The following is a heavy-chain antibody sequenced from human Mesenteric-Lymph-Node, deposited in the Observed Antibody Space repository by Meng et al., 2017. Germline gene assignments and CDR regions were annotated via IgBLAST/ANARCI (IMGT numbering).Heavy chain of an antibody. CDR1: GGSLSGYY. CDR3: ARGGATPMIIKY. J-gene: IGHJ4*02. V-gene: IGHV4-34*02. CDR2: VYHNGVT. Sequence: QVQLKQWGAEVLKPSETLALTCAVYGGSLSGYYWSWIRQPPGKGMGWMGEVYHNGVTKCSPSLRSRVVISIDTSKNQFSLNLRSVSAADTAMYYCARGGATPMIIKYWGPGTLVTVSS. D-gene: IGHD3-10*01.